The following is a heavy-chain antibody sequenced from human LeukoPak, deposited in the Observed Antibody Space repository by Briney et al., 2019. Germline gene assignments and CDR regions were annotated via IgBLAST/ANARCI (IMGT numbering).Heavy chain of an antibody. CDR2: MNPNSGNT. J-gene: IGHJ4*02. D-gene: IGHD3-22*01. CDR1: GYTFTSYD. Sequence: ASVKVSCKASGYTFTSYDINWVRQATGQGLEWMGWMNPNSGNTGYAQKFQGRVTMTRNTSISTAYMELSSLRSEDTAVYYCARALASHYYDSSGYGETDYWGQGTLVTVSS. V-gene: IGHV1-8*01. CDR3: ARALASHYYDSSGYGETDY.